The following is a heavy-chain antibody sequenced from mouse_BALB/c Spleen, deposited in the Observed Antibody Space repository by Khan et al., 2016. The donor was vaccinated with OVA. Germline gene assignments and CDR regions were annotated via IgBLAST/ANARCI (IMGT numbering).Heavy chain of an antibody. Sequence: EVELVESGGGLVKPGGSLKLSCAASGFTFSDYYMYWVRQTPEKRLEWVATISDGGSYTYYPDSVKGRFTISRDNAKNNLYLQMSRLKSEDTAMYYCARGGYGTLAYWGQGTLVTVSA. CDR1: GFTFSDYY. V-gene: IGHV5-4*02. CDR2: ISDGGSYT. J-gene: IGHJ3*01. D-gene: IGHD1-1*01. CDR3: ARGGYGTLAY.